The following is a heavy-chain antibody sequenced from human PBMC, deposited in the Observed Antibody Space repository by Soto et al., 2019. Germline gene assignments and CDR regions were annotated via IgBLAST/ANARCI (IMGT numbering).Heavy chain of an antibody. V-gene: IGHV1-46*01. CDR1: GYTFINYA. CDR2: ISPRDGTA. J-gene: IGHJ4*02. Sequence: QVQLVQSGAEVKKSGASVKVSCKASGYTFINYAMYWVRQAPGQGPEWMGMISPRDGTATYAQNFQGRVTMTRDTPTRIVFMELSSLRSDDTAVYYCARGGGTLDYWGQGTLVTVSS. CDR3: ARGGGTLDY.